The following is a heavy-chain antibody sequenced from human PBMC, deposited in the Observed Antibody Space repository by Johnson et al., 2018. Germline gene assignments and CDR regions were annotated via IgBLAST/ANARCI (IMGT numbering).Heavy chain of an antibody. Sequence: VQLQQSGGGLVLPGGSLRLSCAASGLTFSDYAMSWVRQAPGKGLEWVSTISDSGGGTYYADSVKGRFTISRANAKNALYLQMNSLGGEDTAVYYCAGRGDYDEGYFQHWGQGTLVIVAS. D-gene: IGHD4-17*01. J-gene: IGHJ1*01. CDR2: ISDSGGGT. V-gene: IGHV3-23*01. CDR3: AGRGDYDEGYFQH. CDR1: GLTFSDYA.